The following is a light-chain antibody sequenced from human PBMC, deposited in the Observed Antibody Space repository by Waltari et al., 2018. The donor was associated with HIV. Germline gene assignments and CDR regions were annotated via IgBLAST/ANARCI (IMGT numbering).Light chain of an antibody. CDR3: AAWDDSLSATV. Sequence: QSVLIQPPSASGTPGQRVTISCSGSSSNIGSNYVHWYHQLPGTAPKLLIYMRGQRPSGVPDRFSESKSGTSASLAISGLRSEDEAEYYCAAWDDSLSATVFGGGTKLTVL. CDR1: SSNIGSNY. J-gene: IGLJ2*01. CDR2: MRG. V-gene: IGLV1-47*01.